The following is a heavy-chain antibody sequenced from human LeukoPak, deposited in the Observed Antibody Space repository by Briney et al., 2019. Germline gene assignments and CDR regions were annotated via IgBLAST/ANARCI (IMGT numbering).Heavy chain of an antibody. CDR3: ARDRIERGSGSCMPGDY. Sequence: ASVKVSCKASGYTFTSYGISWVRQAPGQGLEWMGWISAYNGNTNYAQKLQGRVTMTTDTSTSTAYMELRSLRSDDTAVYYCARDRIERGSGSCMPGDYWGQGTLVTVSS. CDR2: ISAYNGNT. V-gene: IGHV1-18*04. D-gene: IGHD3-10*01. CDR1: GYTFTSYG. J-gene: IGHJ4*02.